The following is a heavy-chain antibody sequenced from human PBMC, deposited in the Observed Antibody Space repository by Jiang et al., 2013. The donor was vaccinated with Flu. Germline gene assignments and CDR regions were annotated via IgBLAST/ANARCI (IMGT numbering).Heavy chain of an antibody. D-gene: IGHD3-10*01. CDR1: GFTFSSYS. J-gene: IGHJ6*01. Sequence: VQLVESGGGLVKPGGSLRLSCAASGFTFSSYSMNWVRQAPGKGLEWVSSISSSSSYIYYADSVKGRFTISRDNAKNSLYLQMNSLRAEDTAVYYCARDRGYGSGEDYYYYGMDVWGPRDHGSPSPQ. CDR3: ARDRGYGSGEDYYYYGMDV. CDR2: ISSSSSYI. V-gene: IGHV3-21*01.